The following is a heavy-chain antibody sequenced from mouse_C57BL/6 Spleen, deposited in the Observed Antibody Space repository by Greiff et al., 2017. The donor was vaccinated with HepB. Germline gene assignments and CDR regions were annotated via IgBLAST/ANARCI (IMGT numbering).Heavy chain of an antibody. CDR3: ARSRLPFTVVERLYFDY. V-gene: IGHV5-4*01. CDR1: GFTFSSYA. J-gene: IGHJ2*01. D-gene: IGHD1-1*01. CDR2: ISDGGSYT. Sequence: EVQVVESGGGLVKPGGSLKLSCAASGFTFSSYAMSWVRQTPEKRLEWVATISDGGSYTYYPDNVKGRFTISRDNAKNNLYLQMSHLKSEDTAMYYCARSRLPFTVVERLYFDYWGQGTTLTVSS.